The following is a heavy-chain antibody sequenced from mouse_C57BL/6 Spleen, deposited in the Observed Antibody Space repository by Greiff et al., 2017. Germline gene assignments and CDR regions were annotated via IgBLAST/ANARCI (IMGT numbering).Heavy chain of an antibody. CDR3: ARHGGSSYDAMDY. CDR1: GFSLTSYG. D-gene: IGHD1-1*01. J-gene: IGHJ4*01. Sequence: VMLVESGPGLVAPSQSLSITCTVSGFSLTSYGVHWVRQPPGKGLEWLVVIWSDGSTTYNSALKSRLSISKDNSKSQVFLKMNSLQTDDTAMYYCARHGGSSYDAMDYWGQGTSVTVSS. CDR2: IWSDGST. V-gene: IGHV2-6-1*01.